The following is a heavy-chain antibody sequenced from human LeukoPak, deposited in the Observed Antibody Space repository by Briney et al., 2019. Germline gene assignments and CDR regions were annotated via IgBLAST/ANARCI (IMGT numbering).Heavy chain of an antibody. Sequence: ASETLSLTCTVSGGSISSYYWSWVRQAPGKELEWIAYIYYSGRTNYNPSLKSRVTMSIDTSKNYFSLNLGSVTAADTAVYYCASTSGSYVFDYWGQGILVTVSS. V-gene: IGHV4-59*01. J-gene: IGHJ4*02. CDR1: GGSISSYY. CDR3: ASTSGSYVFDY. D-gene: IGHD1-26*01. CDR2: IYYSGRT.